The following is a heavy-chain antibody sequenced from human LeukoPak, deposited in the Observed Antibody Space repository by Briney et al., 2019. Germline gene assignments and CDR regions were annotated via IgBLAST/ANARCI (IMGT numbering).Heavy chain of an antibody. V-gene: IGHV4-39*01. D-gene: IGHD3-10*01. CDR1: GGSISSSSYY. Sequence: SETLSLTCTVSGGSISSSSYYWGWIRQPPGKGLEWIGSFYYSGSTYYNPSLKSRVTISVDTSKNQFSLNLSSVTAADTAVYYCARRGGVSGGVGYWGQGTLVTVSS. CDR3: ARRGGVSGGVGY. J-gene: IGHJ4*02. CDR2: FYYSGST.